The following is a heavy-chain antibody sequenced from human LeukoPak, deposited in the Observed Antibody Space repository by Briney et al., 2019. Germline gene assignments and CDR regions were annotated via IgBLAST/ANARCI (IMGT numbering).Heavy chain of an antibody. CDR1: GGSISSYY. Sequence: SETLSLTCTVSGGSISSYYWSWIRQPPGKGLEWIGYIYYSGSTNYNPSLKSRVTISVDTSKNQFSLKLGSVTAADTAVYYCARASPHIVATILDYWGQGTLVTVSS. CDR2: IYYSGST. D-gene: IGHD5-12*01. V-gene: IGHV4-59*01. J-gene: IGHJ4*02. CDR3: ARASPHIVATILDY.